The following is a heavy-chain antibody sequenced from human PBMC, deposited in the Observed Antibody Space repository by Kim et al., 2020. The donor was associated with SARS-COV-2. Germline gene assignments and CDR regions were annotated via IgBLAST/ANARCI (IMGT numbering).Heavy chain of an antibody. Sequence: GGSLRLSCAASGFTFSTHWMAWVRQAPGKGLEWVGYINQDGGHKNYVDSVRGRFTISRDNAENSVFLQMNSLRAEDTAIYYCARKYSGFDYWGQGTLVTV. V-gene: IGHV3-7*01. D-gene: IGHD5-12*01. CDR3: ARKYSGFDY. CDR1: GFTFSTHW. CDR2: INQDGGHK. J-gene: IGHJ4*02.